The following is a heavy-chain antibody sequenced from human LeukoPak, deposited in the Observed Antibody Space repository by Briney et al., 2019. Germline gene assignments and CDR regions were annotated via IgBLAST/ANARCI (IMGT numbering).Heavy chain of an antibody. J-gene: IGHJ5*02. CDR1: GYIYTSYG. CDR2: ISAYNGNT. D-gene: IGHD6-13*01. V-gene: IGHV1-18*04. CDR3: AREWDGSSTMNWFDP. Sequence: ASVKVSCKASGYIYTSYGISWVRQAAGQGLEWMGWISAYNGNTNYAQKLQARVTMTTDTSTSTVYKELSSLRSDDTAVYYCAREWDGSSTMNWFDPWGQGTLVTVSS.